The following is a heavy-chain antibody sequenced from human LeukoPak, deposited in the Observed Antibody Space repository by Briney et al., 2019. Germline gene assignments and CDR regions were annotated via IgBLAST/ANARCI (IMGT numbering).Heavy chain of an antibody. D-gene: IGHD4-17*01. CDR1: GYTFTSYG. V-gene: IGHV1-18*01. J-gene: IGHJ3*02. CDR2: ISVYNGNT. CDR3: ARDGGDGYGDYEIAFDI. Sequence: GASVKVSCKASGYTFTSYGISWVRQAPGQGLEWMGWISVYNGNTNYAQKFQGRVTMTTDTSTSTAYSELRSLRSDDTAVYYCARDGGDGYGDYEIAFDIWGQGTMVTVSS.